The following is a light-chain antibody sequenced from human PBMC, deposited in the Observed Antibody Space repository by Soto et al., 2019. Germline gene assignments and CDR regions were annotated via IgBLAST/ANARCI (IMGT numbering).Light chain of an antibody. J-gene: IGLJ1*01. CDR3: TSPTPGSLYV. CDR1: SSDVGGYNY. V-gene: IGLV2-14*01. Sequence: QSALAQPASVSGSPGQSITISCTGTSSDVGGYNYVSWYQQYPGRVPKLLIYKVSKRPSGVSNRFSGSKSGNTASLTISGLQAEDEADYFCTSPTPGSLYVFGPGTKVTVL. CDR2: KVS.